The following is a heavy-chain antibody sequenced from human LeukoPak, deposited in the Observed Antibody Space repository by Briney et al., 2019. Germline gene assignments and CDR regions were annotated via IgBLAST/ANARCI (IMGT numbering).Heavy chain of an antibody. J-gene: IGHJ4*02. CDR1: GFTVSSNY. CDR3: AKDKAEGGYDFSY. V-gene: IGHV3-53*01. Sequence: GGSLRLSCAASGFTVSSNYMSWVRQAPGKGLGWVSVIYSGGSTYYADSVKGRFTISRDNSKNTLYLQMNSLRAEDTAVYYCAKDKAEGGYDFSYWGQGTLVTVSS. D-gene: IGHD3-3*01. CDR2: IYSGGST.